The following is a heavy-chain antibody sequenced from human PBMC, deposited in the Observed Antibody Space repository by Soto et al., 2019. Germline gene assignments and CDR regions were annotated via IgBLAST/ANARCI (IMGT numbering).Heavy chain of an antibody. J-gene: IGHJ6*03. CDR1: GYTFTSYD. CDR3: ARERGSYSSSWDDYYYMDV. V-gene: IGHV1-8*01. CDR2: MNPNSGNT. Sequence: QVQLVQSGAEVKKPGASVKVSCKASGYTFTSYDINWVRQATAQGLEWMGWMNPNSGNTAYAQKFQGRVTMTRNTSISTAYMELSSLRSEDTAVYYCARERGSYSSSWDDYYYMDVWGKGTTVTVSS. D-gene: IGHD6-13*01.